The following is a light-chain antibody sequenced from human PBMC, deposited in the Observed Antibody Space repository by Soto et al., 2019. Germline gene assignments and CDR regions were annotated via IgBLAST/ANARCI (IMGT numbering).Light chain of an antibody. CDR1: QSVNSNY. Sequence: EIVLTQSPGTLSLSPGERATLSCRASQSVNSNYLAWYQQKPGQVPRPLIYVASIRAAGVPDRLSGSGSGTDFTLTISRLEPEDYAVYYCKQYSTSPHTFGQGTKLEIK. J-gene: IGKJ2*01. V-gene: IGKV3-20*01. CDR3: KQYSTSPHT. CDR2: VAS.